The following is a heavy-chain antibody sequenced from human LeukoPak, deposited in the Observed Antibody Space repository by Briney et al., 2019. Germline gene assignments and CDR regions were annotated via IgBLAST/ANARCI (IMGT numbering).Heavy chain of an antibody. CDR1: GYTFTGYY. CDR2: INPNSGGT. Sequence: ASVTVSCKASGYTFTGYYMRWVRQAPGQGLEWMGWINPNSGGTNYAQKFQGWVTMTRDTSISTAYMELSRLRSDDTAVYYCARGQGLTGTTFSDYWGQGTLVTVSS. CDR3: ARGQGLTGTTFSDY. D-gene: IGHD1-7*01. V-gene: IGHV1-2*04. J-gene: IGHJ4*02.